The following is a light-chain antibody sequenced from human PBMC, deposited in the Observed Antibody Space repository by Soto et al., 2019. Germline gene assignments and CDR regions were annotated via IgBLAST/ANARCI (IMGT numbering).Light chain of an antibody. V-gene: IGLV1-51*01. Sequence: QSVLTQPPSVSAAPGQKFTISCSGSSANIGSNYVSWYQQLPGTAPKLLIYDNGNRSSGIPDRFSGSQSGTSATLGITGLQTGDEADYYCGTWATNLSAVFGGGTKLTVL. CDR2: DNG. CDR3: GTWATNLSAV. CDR1: SANIGSNY. J-gene: IGLJ2*01.